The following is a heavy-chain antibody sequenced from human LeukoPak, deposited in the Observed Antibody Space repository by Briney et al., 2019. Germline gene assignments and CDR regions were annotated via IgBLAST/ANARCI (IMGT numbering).Heavy chain of an antibody. V-gene: IGHV4-59*01. Sequence: SETLSLTCTVSGGSISSYYWSWIRQPPGKGLEWIGYIYYSGSTNYNPSLKSRVTISVDTSKNQFSLKLSSVTAADTAVYYCARASGSYLEVYFDYWGQGTLVTVSS. CDR2: IYYSGST. CDR3: ARASGSYLEVYFDY. CDR1: GGSISSYY. D-gene: IGHD1-26*01. J-gene: IGHJ4*02.